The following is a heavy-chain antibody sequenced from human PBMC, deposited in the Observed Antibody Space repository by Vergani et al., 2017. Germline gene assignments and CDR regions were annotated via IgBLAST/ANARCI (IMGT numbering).Heavy chain of an antibody. CDR2: ISAYNGNT. V-gene: IGHV1-18*01. CDR1: GYTFTSYG. D-gene: IGHD2-2*01. CDR3: AGGSPAAGFDP. J-gene: IGHJ5*02. Sequence: QVQLVQSGAEVKKPGASVKVSCKASGYTFTSYGISWVRQAPGQGLEWMGWISAYNGNTNYAQTLKGSVTMTTDRSTSTAYMELSSLRSEDTAVYYCAGGSPAAGFDPWGQGTLVTVSS.